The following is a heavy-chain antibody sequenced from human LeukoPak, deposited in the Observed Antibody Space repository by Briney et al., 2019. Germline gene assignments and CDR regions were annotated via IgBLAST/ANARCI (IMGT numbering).Heavy chain of an antibody. J-gene: IGHJ4*02. V-gene: IGHV1-2*02. Sequence: ASVKVSCKASGYTFTAYYMHWVRQAPGQGLEWMGWINPNTGGTNYAQKFQGRVTMTGDMSISTAYMELSRLRSDDTAVYYCARDNGYYDILTGYSVRRFDYWGQGTLVTVSS. D-gene: IGHD3-9*01. CDR1: GYTFTAYY. CDR3: ARDNGYYDILTGYSVRRFDY. CDR2: INPNTGGT.